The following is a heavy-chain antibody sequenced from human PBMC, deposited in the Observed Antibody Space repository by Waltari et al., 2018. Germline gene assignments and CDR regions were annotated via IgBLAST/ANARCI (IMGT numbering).Heavy chain of an antibody. Sequence: ELQLVESGGGLVQPGRSLRLACAASGFRFEDYAMHWVRQVPGKGLEWVSGMSWSSGTIGYADAVKGRFTISRDNAKNSLYLQMNSLRTEDTALYYCVKAMNSGSYYRGAFDFWGQGTMVTVSS. J-gene: IGHJ3*01. CDR2: MSWSSGTI. V-gene: IGHV3-9*01. CDR3: VKAMNSGSYYRGAFDF. CDR1: GFRFEDYA. D-gene: IGHD1-26*01.